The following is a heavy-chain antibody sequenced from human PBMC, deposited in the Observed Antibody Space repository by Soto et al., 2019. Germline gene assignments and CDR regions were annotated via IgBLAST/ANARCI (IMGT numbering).Heavy chain of an antibody. CDR2: IYYSGST. CDR3: ARENSGYVLGPFDY. J-gene: IGHJ4*02. CDR1: GGSISSYY. Sequence: SETLSLTCTVSGGSISSYYWSWIRQPPGKGLEWIGYIYYSGSTNYNPSLKSRVTISVDTSKNQFSLKLSSVTAADTAVYYCARENSGYVLGPFDYWGQGTLVTVSS. V-gene: IGHV4-59*01. D-gene: IGHD5-12*01.